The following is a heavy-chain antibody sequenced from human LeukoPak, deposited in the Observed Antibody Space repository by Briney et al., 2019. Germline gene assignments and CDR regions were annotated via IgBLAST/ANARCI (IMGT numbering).Heavy chain of an antibody. D-gene: IGHD4-17*01. CDR1: GFTFSSYA. V-gene: IGHV3-23*01. CDR3: AKPTTVTTSYYFDY. CDR2: ISGSGGST. Sequence: GGSLRLSCAASGFTFSSYAMSWVRQAPGKGLEWVSAISGSGGSTYYADSVKGRFTISRDNSLDTLYLQMNSLRAEDTAIYYCAKPTTVTTSYYFDYWGQGTLVTVSS. J-gene: IGHJ4*02.